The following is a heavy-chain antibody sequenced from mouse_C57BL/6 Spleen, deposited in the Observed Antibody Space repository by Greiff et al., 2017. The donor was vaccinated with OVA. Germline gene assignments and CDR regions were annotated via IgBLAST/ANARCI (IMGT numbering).Heavy chain of an antibody. J-gene: IGHJ2*01. V-gene: IGHV1-52*01. CDR1: GYTFTSYW. CDR2: IDPSDSET. D-gene: IGHD3-3*01. CDR3: ARGDLRDPHFDY. Sequence: QVQLQQPGAELVRPGSSVKLSCKASGYTFTSYWMHWVKQRPIQGLEWIGNIDPSDSETHYNQKFKDKATLTVDKSSSTAYMQLNSLTSEDSAVYYCARGDLRDPHFDYWGQGTTLTVSS.